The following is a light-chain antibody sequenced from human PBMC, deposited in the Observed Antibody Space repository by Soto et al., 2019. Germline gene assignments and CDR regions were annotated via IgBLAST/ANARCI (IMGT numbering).Light chain of an antibody. J-gene: IGLJ1*01. CDR1: SSDLAIYNY. CDR2: QVT. V-gene: IGLV2-14*01. CDR3: SSYTDSSNYV. Sequence: QSALTQPASVSGSPGQSITISCTGTSSDLAIYNYVSWYQQQPGKAPKLMIYQVTNRPSGVSNRFSGPRSGNTASLTLSGLQAEDETDYSCSSYTDSSNYVFGTGTKLTVL.